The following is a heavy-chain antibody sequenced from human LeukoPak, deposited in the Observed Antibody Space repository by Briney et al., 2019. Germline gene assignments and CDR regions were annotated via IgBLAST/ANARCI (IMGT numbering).Heavy chain of an antibody. CDR1: GASISSGSNY. V-gene: IGHV4-39*07. Sequence: SETLSLTCSVSGASISSGSNYWGWIRQPPGKTLEWIGSIYSSGSTYYNPSLKSRVIIIIDTPKNHFSLTLSSVTAADTAVYYCARADGSGSYDNPLNYYYYYYMDVWGKGTTVTISS. CDR3: ARADGSGSYDNPLNYYYYYYMDV. CDR2: IYSSGST. J-gene: IGHJ6*03. D-gene: IGHD3-10*01.